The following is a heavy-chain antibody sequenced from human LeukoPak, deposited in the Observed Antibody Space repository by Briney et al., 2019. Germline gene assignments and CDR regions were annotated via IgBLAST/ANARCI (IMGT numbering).Heavy chain of an antibody. J-gene: IGHJ4*02. CDR3: AKDSSPDY. CDR2: IRSDGSSE. V-gene: IGHV3-30*02. D-gene: IGHD6-13*01. Sequence: GGSLRLSCAASGFTFSSYWMHWVRQAPGKGLEWVAVIRSDGSSEYYADSVKGRFTISRDNSKTTLYLQMNSLRAEDTAVYYCAKDSSPDYWGQGTLVTVSS. CDR1: GFTFSSYW.